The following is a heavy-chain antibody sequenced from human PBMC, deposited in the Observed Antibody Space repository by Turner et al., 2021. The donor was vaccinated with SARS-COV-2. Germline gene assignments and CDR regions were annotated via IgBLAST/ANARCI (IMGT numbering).Heavy chain of an antibody. D-gene: IGHD3-3*01. Sequence: QLQLQESGPRLVKPSETLSLTCIVSCDSINNHNYYWGWIRQPPGEGLEWIGSIFYNGNTFYNPSLRTRVTMSINTSNNQFSLRLNSVTAADTAVYYCARRYDFWSGFEYFFDHWGQGIRVTVSS. J-gene: IGHJ4*02. V-gene: IGHV4-39*01. CDR1: CDSINNHNYY. CDR3: ARRYDFWSGFEYFFDH. CDR2: IFYNGNT.